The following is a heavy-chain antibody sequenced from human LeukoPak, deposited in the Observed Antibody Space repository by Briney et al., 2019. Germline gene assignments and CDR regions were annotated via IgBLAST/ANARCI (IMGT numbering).Heavy chain of an antibody. V-gene: IGHV3-9*01. CDR2: ISWNSGSI. Sequence: GGSLRLSCAASGFTFYDYAMHWVRQAPGKGLEWVSGISWNSGSIGYADSVKGRFTISRDNAKNSLYLQMNSLRAEDTALYYCAKDHSVVITTGFDYWGQGTLVTVSS. D-gene: IGHD3-22*01. CDR3: AKDHSVVITTGFDY. CDR1: GFTFYDYA. J-gene: IGHJ4*02.